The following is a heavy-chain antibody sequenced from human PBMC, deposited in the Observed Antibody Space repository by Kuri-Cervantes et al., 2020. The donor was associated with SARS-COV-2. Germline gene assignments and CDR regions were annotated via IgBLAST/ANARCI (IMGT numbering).Heavy chain of an antibody. J-gene: IGHJ4*02. CDR3: ARALATKYGDYSFDY. CDR2: INHSGST. Sequence: ESLKISCAVYGGSFSGYYWSWIRQPPGKGLEWIGEINHSGSTNYNPSLKSRVTISVDTSKNQFSLKLSSVTAADTAVYYCARALATKYGDYSFDYWGQGTLVTVSS. CDR1: GGSFSGYY. V-gene: IGHV4-34*01. D-gene: IGHD4-17*01.